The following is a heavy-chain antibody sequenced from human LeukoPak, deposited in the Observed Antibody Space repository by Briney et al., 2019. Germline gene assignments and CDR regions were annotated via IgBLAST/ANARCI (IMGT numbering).Heavy chain of an antibody. CDR1: GFTFSIYS. D-gene: IGHD4-17*01. J-gene: IGHJ4*02. CDR3: AKDMTTVTYTSDY. CDR2: ISGSGGST. Sequence: PGGSLRLSCVASGFTFSIYSMNWVRQAPGKGLEWVSAISGSGGSTYYADSVKGRFTISRDNSKNTLYLQMNSLRAEDTAVYYCAKDMTTVTYTSDYWGQGTLVTVSS. V-gene: IGHV3-23*01.